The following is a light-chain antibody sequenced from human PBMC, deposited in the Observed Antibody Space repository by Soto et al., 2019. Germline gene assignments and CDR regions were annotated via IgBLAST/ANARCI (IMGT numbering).Light chain of an antibody. Sequence: QSVLTQPPSASGTPGQRVTISCSGSSSNIGSNTVNWYQQLPGTAPKLVIYSNNQRHSGVPDRFSGSKSGTSASLAIIGLQSEEEADYYCVAWDDSLNGYVVFGGGTKLTVL. V-gene: IGLV1-44*01. CDR2: SNN. J-gene: IGLJ2*01. CDR3: VAWDDSLNGYVV. CDR1: SSNIGSNT.